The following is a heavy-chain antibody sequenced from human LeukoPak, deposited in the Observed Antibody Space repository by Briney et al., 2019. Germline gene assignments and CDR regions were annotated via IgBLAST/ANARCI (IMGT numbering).Heavy chain of an antibody. V-gene: IGHV3-64*01. CDR3: ARTSGSYLGNYYYGMDV. CDR1: GFTFSTYY. Sequence: GGSLRLSCAASGFTFSTYYMNWVRQAPGKGLEYVSAISSNGGSTYYANSVKGRFTISRDNSKNTLYLQMGSLRAEDMAVYYCARTSGSYLGNYYYGMDVWGQGTTVTVSS. D-gene: IGHD1-26*01. CDR2: ISSNGGST. J-gene: IGHJ6*02.